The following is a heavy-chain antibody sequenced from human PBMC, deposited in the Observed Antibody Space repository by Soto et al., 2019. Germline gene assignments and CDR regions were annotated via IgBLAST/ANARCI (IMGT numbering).Heavy chain of an antibody. CDR2: ISSSGSTI. V-gene: IGHV3-11*01. CDR3: ARDGPHYDSSDPTSYYGMDV. CDR1: GFTFSDYY. D-gene: IGHD3-22*01. J-gene: IGHJ6*02. Sequence: QVQLVESGGGLVKPGGSLRLSCAASGFTFSDYYMSWIGQAPGKGLEWVSYISSSGSTIYYADSVKGRFTISRDNAKNSLYLQMNSLRAEDTAVYYCARDGPHYDSSDPTSYYGMDVWGQGTTVTVSS.